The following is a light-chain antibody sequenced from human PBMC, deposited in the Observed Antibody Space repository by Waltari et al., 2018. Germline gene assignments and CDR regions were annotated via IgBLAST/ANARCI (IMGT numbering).Light chain of an antibody. J-gene: IGKJ1*01. Sequence: EIFLTQSPATLSVSAGERAALSCRASQSIGTSLAWYQHRTDQAPRLLIYDASKRAVGIPARFSGSGSGTDFTLTIDTLEPEDFAVYYCQQRNSWPRTFGQGTKVEI. CDR3: QQRNSWPRT. V-gene: IGKV3-11*01. CDR1: QSIGTS. CDR2: DAS.